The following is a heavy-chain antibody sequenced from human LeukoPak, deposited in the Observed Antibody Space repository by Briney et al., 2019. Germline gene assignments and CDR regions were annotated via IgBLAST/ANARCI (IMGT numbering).Heavy chain of an antibody. CDR3: ARDRYYYGSGSLSWFDP. J-gene: IGHJ5*02. Sequence: SETLSLTCTVSGGSISSYYWSWIRQPAGKGLEWIGRIYTSGSTNYNPSLKSRVTMSVDTSKNQFSLKLSSVTAADTVVYYCARDRYYYGSGSLSWFDPWGQGTLVTVSS. V-gene: IGHV4-4*07. CDR2: IYTSGST. CDR1: GGSISSYY. D-gene: IGHD3-10*01.